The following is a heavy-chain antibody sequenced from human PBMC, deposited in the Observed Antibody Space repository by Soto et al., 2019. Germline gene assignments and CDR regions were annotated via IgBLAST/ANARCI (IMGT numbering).Heavy chain of an antibody. J-gene: IGHJ4*02. V-gene: IGHV3-21*06. CDR1: GFTFTRHS. CDR2: ISSTTNYI. Sequence: GGSLRLSCAASGFTFTRHSMNWVRQAPGKGLEWVSSISSTTNYIYYGDSMKGRFTISGDNAKNSLYLEMNSLRAEDTAVYYCARESEDLTSNFDYWGQGTLVTVSS. CDR3: ARESEDLTSNFDY.